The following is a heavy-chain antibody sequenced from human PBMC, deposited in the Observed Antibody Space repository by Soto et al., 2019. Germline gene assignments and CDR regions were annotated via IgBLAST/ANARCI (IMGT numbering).Heavy chain of an antibody. D-gene: IGHD2-8*01. CDR3: VRGLGEIMVYGRH. J-gene: IGHJ4*02. CDR1: GGSFSGYY. CDR2: INHSGST. Sequence: SETLSLTCAVYGGSFSGYYCSWIRQPPGKGLEWIGEINHSGSTNYNPSLKSRVTISVDTSKNQCSLKLSSVTAGDTAVYYCVRGLGEIMVYGRHWGKGTLVTVSS. V-gene: IGHV4-34*01.